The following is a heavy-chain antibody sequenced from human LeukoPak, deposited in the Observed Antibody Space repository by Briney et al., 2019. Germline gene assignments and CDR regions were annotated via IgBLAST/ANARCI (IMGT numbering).Heavy chain of an antibody. D-gene: IGHD3-3*01. CDR2: IWYDGSNK. CDR3: ARGGPYDFWSGFNY. Sequence: PGGSLRLSCAAYGFTFSSYGMHWVRQAPGKGLEWVAVIWYDGSNKYYAASVKGRFTISRDNSTNTLYLQMNSLRAEDTAVYYCARGGPYDFWSGFNYWGQGTLVTVSS. V-gene: IGHV3-33*01. J-gene: IGHJ4*02. CDR1: GFTFSSYG.